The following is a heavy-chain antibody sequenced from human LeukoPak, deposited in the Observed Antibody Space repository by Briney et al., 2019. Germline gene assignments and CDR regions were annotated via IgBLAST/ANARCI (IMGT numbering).Heavy chain of an antibody. J-gene: IGHJ6*03. CDR3: ERDRKYSGSYLRNYYMDV. CDR1: GGTLSSYA. V-gene: IGHV1-69*05. CDR2: IIPIFGTA. Sequence: ASVKVSCKASGGTLSSYATSWVRQAPGPGLEWRGRIIPIFGTANYAEKFQGRVTITTDESTSTAYMELSSLRPEDTAVYYCERDRKYSGSYLRNYYMDVWGKGTTVTVSS. D-gene: IGHD1-26*01.